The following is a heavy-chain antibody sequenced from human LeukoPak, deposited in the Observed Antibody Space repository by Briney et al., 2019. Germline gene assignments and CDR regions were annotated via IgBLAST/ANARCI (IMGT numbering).Heavy chain of an antibody. CDR1: GFTFSSYS. CDR3: ARSQFYSYGYNQPVYFDY. V-gene: IGHV3-48*04. D-gene: IGHD5-18*01. CDR2: ISSSSSTI. J-gene: IGHJ4*02. Sequence: GGSLRLSCAASGFTFSSYSMNWVRQAPGKGLEWVSYISSSSSTIYYADSVKGRFTISRDNAKNSLYLQMNSLRAEDTAVYYCARSQFYSYGYNQPVYFDYWGQGTLVTVSS.